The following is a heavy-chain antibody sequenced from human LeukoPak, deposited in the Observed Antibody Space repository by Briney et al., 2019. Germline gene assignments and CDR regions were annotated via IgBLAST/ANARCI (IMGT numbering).Heavy chain of an antibody. CDR1: GFTFSNAW. CDR2: IKTKIEGETT. CDR3: TIDSNSGWTGY. D-gene: IGHD6-19*01. J-gene: IGHJ4*02. V-gene: IGHV3-15*01. Sequence: GGSLRLSCAAPGFTFSNAWMSWVRQAPGKGLEWVGRIKTKIEGETTDYAAPVKGRFTISRDDSKNTVYLQMNSLKTEDTAVYYCTIDSNSGWTGYWGQGTLVTVSS.